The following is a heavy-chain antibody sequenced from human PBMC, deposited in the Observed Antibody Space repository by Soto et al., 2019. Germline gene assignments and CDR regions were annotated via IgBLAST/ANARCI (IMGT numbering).Heavy chain of an antibody. CDR1: GGSFSGYY. J-gene: IGHJ6*02. CDR3: ASLVRGVIPYYYYYGMDV. CDR2: INHSGST. D-gene: IGHD3-10*01. V-gene: IGHV4-34*01. Sequence: SETLSLTCAVYGGSFSGYYWSWIRQPPGKGLEWIGEINHSGSTNYNPSLKSRVAISVDTSKNQFSLKLSSVTAADTAVYYCASLVRGVIPYYYYYGMDVWGQGTTVTVSS.